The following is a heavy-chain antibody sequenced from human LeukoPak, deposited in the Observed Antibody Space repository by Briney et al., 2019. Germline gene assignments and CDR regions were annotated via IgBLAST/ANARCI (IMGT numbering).Heavy chain of an antibody. CDR2: ISYDGSNK. D-gene: IGHD4-17*01. CDR1: GFTFSSYA. J-gene: IGHJ4*02. V-gene: IGHV3-30-3*01. Sequence: PGRSLRLSCAASGFTFSSYAMHWVRQAPGKGLEWVAVISYDGSNKYYADSVKGRFTISRDNSKNTLYLQMNSLRAEDTAVYYCAKESGHGDVYLDYWGQGTLVTVSS. CDR3: AKESGHGDVYLDY.